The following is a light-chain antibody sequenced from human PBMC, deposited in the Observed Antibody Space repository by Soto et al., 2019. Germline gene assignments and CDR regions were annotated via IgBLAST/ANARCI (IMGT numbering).Light chain of an antibody. J-gene: IGKJ2*01. V-gene: IGKV3-20*01. CDR1: QGVSSRY. Sequence: EIVLTQSPGTLSLSPGEKATLPCRASQGVSSRYLAWYQQKPGQAPRLLIYGASSRATGIPDRFSGSGSGTDFTLTISRLEPEDFAVYYCQQYGSSPPYTFGQGTKLEIK. CDR3: QQYGSSPPYT. CDR2: GAS.